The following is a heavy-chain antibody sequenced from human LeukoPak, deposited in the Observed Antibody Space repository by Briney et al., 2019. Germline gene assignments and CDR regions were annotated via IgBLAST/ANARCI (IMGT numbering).Heavy chain of an antibody. CDR3: ARSPLPRYCSGGSCYSAFEDYYGMDV. CDR2: INHSGST. D-gene: IGHD2-15*01. V-gene: IGHV4-34*01. CDR1: GGSFSGYY. Sequence: PSETLSLTCAVYGGSFSGYYWSWIRQPPGKGLEWIGEINHSGSTNYNPSLKSQVTISVDTSKNQFSLKLSSVTAADTAVYYCARSPLPRYCSGGSCYSAFEDYYGMDVWGQGTTVTVSS. J-gene: IGHJ6*02.